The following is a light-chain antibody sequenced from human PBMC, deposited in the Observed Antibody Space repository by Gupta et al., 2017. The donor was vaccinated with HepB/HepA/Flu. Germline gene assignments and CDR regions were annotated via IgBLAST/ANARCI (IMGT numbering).Light chain of an antibody. CDR2: AAS. CDR3: QQSYSTLPCS. Sequence: DIQMTQSPSSLSASVGDRVTITCRASQSISSYLNWYQQKPGKAPKLLIYAASSLQSGVPSRFSGSGSGTDFTLTISSRQPEDFATYYCQQSYSTLPCSFGQGTKLEIK. V-gene: IGKV1-39*01. J-gene: IGKJ2*04. CDR1: QSISSY.